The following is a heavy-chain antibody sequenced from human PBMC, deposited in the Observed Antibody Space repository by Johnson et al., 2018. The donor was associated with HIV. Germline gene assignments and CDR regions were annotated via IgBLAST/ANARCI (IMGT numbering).Heavy chain of an antibody. V-gene: IGHV3-15*01. CDR3: ARVVMITFGGVIALDAVDI. Sequence: EKLVESGGGVVQPGRSLRLSCAASGFTFSSYGMHWVRQAPGKGLEWVGRIKSKTDGGTTDYAAPVKGRFTISRDDSKNTLYLQMNSLKTEDTAVYYCARVVMITFGGVIALDAVDIWGQGTMVTVSS. CDR2: IKSKTDGGTT. D-gene: IGHD3-16*02. J-gene: IGHJ3*02. CDR1: GFTFSSYG.